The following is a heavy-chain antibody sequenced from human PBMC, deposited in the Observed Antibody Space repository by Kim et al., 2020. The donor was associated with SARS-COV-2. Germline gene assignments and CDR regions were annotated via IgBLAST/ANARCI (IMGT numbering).Heavy chain of an antibody. J-gene: IGHJ4*02. CDR3: AKLGGYGSATYQSDY. CDR2: ISGGRETT. D-gene: IGHD3-10*01. Sequence: GGSLRLSCVASGFSFNTYAMTWVRQAPGKGLEWVSSISGGRETTYYRDSVKGRFTVSRDNPKNTLSLQMDSLRVEDTGVYYCAKLGGYGSATYQSDYWGQGTLVTVSS. CDR1: GFSFNTYA. V-gene: IGHV3-23*01.